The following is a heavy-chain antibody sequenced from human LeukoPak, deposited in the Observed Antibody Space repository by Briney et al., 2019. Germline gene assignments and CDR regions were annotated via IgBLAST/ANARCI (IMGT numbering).Heavy chain of an antibody. D-gene: IGHD2-15*01. Sequence: PSETLSLTCTVSGGSISSYYWSWIRQPPGKGLEWIGYIYYSGSTNYNPSLKSRVTISADTSKNQFSLKLSSVTAADTAVYYCARAKSYCSGGSCWYYFDYWGQGTLVTVSS. CDR3: ARAKSYCSGGSCWYYFDY. CDR2: IYYSGST. CDR1: GGSISSYY. J-gene: IGHJ4*02. V-gene: IGHV4-59*01.